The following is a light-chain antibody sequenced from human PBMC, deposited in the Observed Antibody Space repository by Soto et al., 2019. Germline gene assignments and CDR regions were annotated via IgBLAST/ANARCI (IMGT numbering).Light chain of an antibody. CDR3: CSPGVSPTYV. V-gene: IGLV2-23*02. Sequence: QSALTQPASVSGSPGQSITISCTGTSSDVRGYNLVCWYQQHPGKPPNLMIFEVNNQPSGVSNRFSGSKSGNTASLTISGLRTEDEADYYCCSPGVSPTYVFGAGTKVTVL. J-gene: IGLJ1*01. CDR2: EVN. CDR1: SSDVRGYNL.